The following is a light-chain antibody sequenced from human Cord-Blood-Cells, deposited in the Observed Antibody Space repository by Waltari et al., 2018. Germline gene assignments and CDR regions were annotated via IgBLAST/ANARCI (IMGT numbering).Light chain of an antibody. CDR3: QQYNSDAMYA. Sequence: DIQMTQSPSTLSASVGARVTITCRASQSISSWLAWYQQKPGKAPKRLIYKASSLESGVPARFSVSGSVTEFTLTISSLQPADFATYYCQQYNSDAMYAFGQGTKLEIK. J-gene: IGKJ2*01. CDR1: QSISSW. V-gene: IGKV1-5*03. CDR2: KAS.